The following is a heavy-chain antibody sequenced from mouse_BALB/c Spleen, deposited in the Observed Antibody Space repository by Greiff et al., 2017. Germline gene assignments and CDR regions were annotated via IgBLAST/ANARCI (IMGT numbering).Heavy chain of an antibody. CDR1: GYTFTSYT. CDR2: INPSSGYT. Sequence: QVQLQQSGAELARPGASVKLSCKASGYTFTSYTMHWVKQRPGQGLEWIVYINPSSGYTNYNQKFKDKATLTADKSSSTAYMQLSSLTSEDSAFYYCARYGNYKCAYWGQGTLVTVSA. J-gene: IGHJ3*01. V-gene: IGHV1-4*01. CDR3: ARYGNYKCAY. D-gene: IGHD2-1*01.